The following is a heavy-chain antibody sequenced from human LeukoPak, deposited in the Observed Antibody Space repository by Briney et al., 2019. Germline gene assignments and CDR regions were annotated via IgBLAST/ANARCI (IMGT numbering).Heavy chain of an antibody. D-gene: IGHD1-26*01. V-gene: IGHV3-23*01. CDR2: ISGSGGST. CDR1: GFTFISYA. CDR3: AKRERGSYSLDY. Sequence: PGGSLRLSCAASGFTFISYAMSWVRQAPGKGLEWVSAISGSGGSTYYADSVKGRFTISRDNSKNTLYLQMNSLRAEDTAVYYCAKRERGSYSLDYWGQGTLVTVSS. J-gene: IGHJ4*02.